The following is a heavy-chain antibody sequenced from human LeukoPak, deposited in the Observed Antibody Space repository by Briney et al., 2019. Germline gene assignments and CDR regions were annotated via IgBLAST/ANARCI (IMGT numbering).Heavy chain of an antibody. CDR3: ARDKDRTSAGRCYLPDD. CDR2: INPSSSYI. V-gene: IGHV3-21*01. CDR1: QFTFSSYN. J-gene: IGHJ4*02. D-gene: IGHD2-15*01. Sequence: GGSLRLSCVASQFTFSSYNVNWASQAHGKGLEWLSSINPSSSYINYADSVKGRFTISRDNAKNSVYLQMSSLRAEDTAVYYCARDKDRTSAGRCYLPDDWGQGTLVTVSS.